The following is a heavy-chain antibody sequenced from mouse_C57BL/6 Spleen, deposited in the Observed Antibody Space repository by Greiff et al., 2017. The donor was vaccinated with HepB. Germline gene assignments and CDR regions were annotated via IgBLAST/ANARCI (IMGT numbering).Heavy chain of an antibody. D-gene: IGHD2-3*01. CDR2: INYDGSST. V-gene: IGHV5-16*01. J-gene: IGHJ1*03. CDR3: ARDPFYDGYFYWYFDV. Sequence: DVKLVESEGGLVQPGSSMKLSCTASGFTFSDYYMAWVRQVPEKGLEWVANINYDGSSTYYLDSLKSRFVISRDNAKNILYLQMSSLKSEDTATYYCARDPFYDGYFYWYFDVWGTGTTVTVSS. CDR1: GFTFSDYY.